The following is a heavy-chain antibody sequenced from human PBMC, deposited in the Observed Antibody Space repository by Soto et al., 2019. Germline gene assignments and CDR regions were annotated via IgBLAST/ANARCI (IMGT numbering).Heavy chain of an antibody. Sequence: SETLSLTCTVSGGSISSGGYYWSWIRQHPGKGLEWIGYIYYSGSTYYNPSLKSRVTISVDTSKNQFSLKLSSVTAADTAVYYCARAVSYYYDRSGLTYYFDYRGQGTLVTVSS. V-gene: IGHV4-31*03. J-gene: IGHJ4*02. CDR3: ARAVSYYYDRSGLTYYFDY. CDR2: IYYSGST. D-gene: IGHD3-22*01. CDR1: GGSISSGGYY.